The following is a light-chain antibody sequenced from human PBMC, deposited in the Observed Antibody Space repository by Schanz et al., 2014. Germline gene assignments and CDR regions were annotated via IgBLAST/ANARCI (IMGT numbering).Light chain of an antibody. CDR2: DVS. CDR1: SSDVGDYNY. V-gene: IGLV2-14*01. CDR3: SSYTSGSTLYV. J-gene: IGLJ1*01. Sequence: QSALTQPPSASGSPGQSVTISCTGTSSDVGDYNYVSWYQQHPGKAPRLMISDVSDRPSGVSNRFSGSKSGNTASLTISGLQAEDEADYYCSSYTSGSTLYVFGTGTKLTVL.